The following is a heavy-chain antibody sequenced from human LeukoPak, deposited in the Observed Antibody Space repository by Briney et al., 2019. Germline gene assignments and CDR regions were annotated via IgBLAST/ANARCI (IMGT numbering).Heavy chain of an antibody. J-gene: IGHJ4*02. D-gene: IGHD4-11*01. CDR1: GFTFSSFP. V-gene: IGHV3-30*04. Sequence: GGSLRLSCAASGFTFSSFPIHWARQAPGKGLEWVAIISSDESHEYYADSVRGRFTISRDNSKNTLYLQMNSLRAEDTAVYYCASEMTNHYYFYYWGQGTLVTVSS. CDR3: ASEMTNHYYFYY. CDR2: ISSDESHE.